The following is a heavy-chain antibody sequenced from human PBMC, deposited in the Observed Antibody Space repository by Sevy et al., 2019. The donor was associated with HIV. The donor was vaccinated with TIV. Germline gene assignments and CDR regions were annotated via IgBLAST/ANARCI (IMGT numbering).Heavy chain of an antibody. J-gene: IGHJ6*04. CDR2: IYGDSST. CDR3: ARFDSNTSPYYYSRYDMDV. D-gene: IGHD3-22*01. Sequence: GGSLRLSCAASGFSVSRNSMTWVRQAPGKGLEWVSVIYGDSSTYYADSVKGRFTISGDNSKHTVYLQMYSLRAEDTAVYYCARFDSNTSPYYYSRYDMDVWGEGTTVTVSS. V-gene: IGHV3-53*01. CDR1: GFSVSRNS.